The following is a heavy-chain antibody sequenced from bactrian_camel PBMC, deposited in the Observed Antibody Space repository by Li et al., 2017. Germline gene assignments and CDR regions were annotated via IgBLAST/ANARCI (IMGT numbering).Heavy chain of an antibody. CDR3: TAVSGY. J-gene: IGHJ6*01. CDR1: GFSFSGFY. CDR2: IYTGGSPP. Sequence: HVQLVESGGGLVQPGGSLKLSCAASGFSFSGFYMSWVRQAPGKGLEWVSNIYTGGSPPDYSDSVKGRFTISQDHAKNVLYLQMNSLKAEDTAVYYCTAVSGYWGQGTQVTVS. V-gene: IGHV3-2*01.